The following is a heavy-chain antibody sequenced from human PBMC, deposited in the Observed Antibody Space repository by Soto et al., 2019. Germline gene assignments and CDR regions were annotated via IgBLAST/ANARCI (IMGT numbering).Heavy chain of an antibody. J-gene: IGHJ5*02. CDR3: ARGYYDSSGYYYWFDP. CDR2: IIPIFGTA. CDR1: GGTFSSYA. Sequence: SVKVSCKASGGTFSSYAISWVRQAPGQGLEWMGGIIPIFGTANYAQKFQGRVTITADESTSTAYMELSSLRSEDTAVYYCARGYYDSSGYYYWFDPWGQGTLVTVSS. V-gene: IGHV1-69*13. D-gene: IGHD3-22*01.